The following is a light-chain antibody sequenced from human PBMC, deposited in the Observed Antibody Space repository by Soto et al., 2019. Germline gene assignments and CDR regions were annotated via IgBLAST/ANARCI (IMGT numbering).Light chain of an antibody. CDR2: DAS. Sequence: ELVLPQSPGTLSLSPGERATLSCRASQSISTSLAWFQQKRGQPPRLLTYDASSRATGIPDRFRGSGSGTASTLTIAGLEPDDCAVYHGQQYGGSRDTFGQGTKLDIK. CDR1: QSISTS. J-gene: IGKJ2*01. V-gene: IGKV3-20*01. CDR3: QQYGGSRDT.